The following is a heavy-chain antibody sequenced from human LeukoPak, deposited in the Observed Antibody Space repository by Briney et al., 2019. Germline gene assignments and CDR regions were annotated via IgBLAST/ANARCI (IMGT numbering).Heavy chain of an antibody. J-gene: IGHJ6*02. CDR3: ARPPIAYCGGDCSYGMDV. Sequence: GASVKVSCEASGGTFSSYAISWVRQAPGQGLEWMGGIIPIFGTANYAQKFQGRVTITADESTSTAYMELSSLRSEDTAVYYCARPPIAYCGGDCSYGMDVWGQGTTVTVSS. CDR2: IIPIFGTA. D-gene: IGHD2-21*02. V-gene: IGHV1-69*13. CDR1: GGTFSSYA.